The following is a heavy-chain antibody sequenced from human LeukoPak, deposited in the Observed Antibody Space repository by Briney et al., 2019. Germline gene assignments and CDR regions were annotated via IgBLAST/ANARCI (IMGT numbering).Heavy chain of an antibody. V-gene: IGHV4-34*01. CDR3: ARRTGWYFDL. J-gene: IGHJ2*01. D-gene: IGHD1-1*01. CDR2: INHSGST. CDR1: GGSFSGYY. Sequence: ASETLSLTCAVYGGSFSGYYWSWIRQPPGKGLEWIGEINHSGSTNYNPSLKSRVTISVDTSKNQFSLKLSSVTAADTAVYYCARRTGWYFDLWGRGTLVTVSS.